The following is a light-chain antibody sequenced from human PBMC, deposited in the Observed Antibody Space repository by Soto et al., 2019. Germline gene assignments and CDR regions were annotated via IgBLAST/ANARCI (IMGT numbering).Light chain of an antibody. CDR2: EVS. J-gene: IGLJ2*01. V-gene: IGLV2-8*01. CDR1: SSDVGGYHY. CDR3: SSYAGTKAV. Sequence: QSALTQPPSASGSPGQSVTISCTGTSSDVGGYHYVSWYQQHPGKAPKLMIYEVSKRPSGVPDRFSGSKSSNTASLTVSGLQAEDEADYYCSSYAGTKAVFGGGTKLTVL.